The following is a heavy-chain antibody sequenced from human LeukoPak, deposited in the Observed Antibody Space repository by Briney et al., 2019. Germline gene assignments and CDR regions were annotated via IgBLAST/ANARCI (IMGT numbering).Heavy chain of an antibody. Sequence: SETLSLTCTVSGASISSYYWSWIRQPPGKGLEWIGYIYYSGSTYYNPSLKSRVTMSVDTSKNQFSLKLSSVTAVDTAVYYCARTSAEAGAYYFDYWGQGTLVTVSS. CDR2: IYYSGST. CDR3: ARTSAEAGAYYFDY. D-gene: IGHD6-19*01. V-gene: IGHV4-59*04. CDR1: GASISSYY. J-gene: IGHJ4*02.